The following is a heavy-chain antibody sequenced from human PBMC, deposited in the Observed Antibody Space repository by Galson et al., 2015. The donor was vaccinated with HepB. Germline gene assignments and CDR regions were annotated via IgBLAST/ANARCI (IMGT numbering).Heavy chain of an antibody. Sequence: ETLSLTCTVSGGSISSYNWSWIRQPPGKGLEWIGYIYYSGSTYYNPSLKSRVTISVDTSKNQFSLKLSSVTAADTAVYYCARGGGGFGELFGYWGQGTLVTVSS. CDR1: GGSISSYN. J-gene: IGHJ4*02. CDR2: IYYSGST. CDR3: ARGGGGFGELFGY. V-gene: IGHV4-59*08. D-gene: IGHD3-10*01.